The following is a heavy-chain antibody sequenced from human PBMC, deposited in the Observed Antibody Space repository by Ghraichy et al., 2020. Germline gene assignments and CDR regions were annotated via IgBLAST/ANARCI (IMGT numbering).Heavy chain of an antibody. Sequence: SGPTLVKPTQTLTLTCAFYGFSLSASGMGVGWIRQPPGKALEWLALVYWNGDKLYSASLKSRVTITKDTSKNQVVLTMTNLDPVDTATYYCAHVEYGTSATDYYYYGMDVWGQGTTVTVSS. CDR1: GFSLSASGMG. CDR2: VYWNGDK. V-gene: IGHV2-5*01. D-gene: IGHD5-24*01. CDR3: AHVEYGTSATDYYYYGMDV. J-gene: IGHJ6*02.